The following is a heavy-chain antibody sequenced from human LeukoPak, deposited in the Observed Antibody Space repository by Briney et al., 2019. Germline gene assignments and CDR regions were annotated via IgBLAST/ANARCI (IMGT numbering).Heavy chain of an antibody. J-gene: IGHJ4*02. CDR1: GGSFSGYY. CDR3: ARGSPDSAAGTSTKDDY. Sequence: SETLSLTCAVYGGSFSGYYWSWIRQPPGKGLEWIGEINHSGSTNYNPSLKSRVTISVDTSKNQFSLKLSSVTAADTAVYYCARGSPDSAAGTSTKDDYWGQGTLVTVSS. CDR2: INHSGST. V-gene: IGHV4-34*01. D-gene: IGHD6-13*01.